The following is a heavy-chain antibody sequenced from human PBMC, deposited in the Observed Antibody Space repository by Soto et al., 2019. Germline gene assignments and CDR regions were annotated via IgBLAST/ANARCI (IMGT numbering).Heavy chain of an antibody. Sequence: PGGSLRLSCAASGFTFDDYAMHWVRQAPGKGLEWVSGISWNSGSIGYADSVKGRFTISRDNAKNSLYLQMNSLRAEDTALYYCAKDSYSGSYHFDYWGQGTLVTVSS. J-gene: IGHJ4*02. CDR3: AKDSYSGSYHFDY. D-gene: IGHD1-26*01. CDR2: ISWNSGSI. V-gene: IGHV3-9*01. CDR1: GFTFDDYA.